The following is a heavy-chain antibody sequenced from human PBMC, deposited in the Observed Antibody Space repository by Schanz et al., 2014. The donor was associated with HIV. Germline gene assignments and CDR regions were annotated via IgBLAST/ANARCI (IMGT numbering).Heavy chain of an antibody. D-gene: IGHD3-22*01. CDR2: IIRIFGSA. CDR3: AGSSEYSSGWYVL. Sequence: QVQLVQSGAEVKKPGSSVKVSCKNTVSSYGISWVRQAPGQGLEWMGGIIRIFGSANYAPKFQDKVTITADESTSTAYIELSSLTSDDTAVYFCAGSSEYSSGWYVLWGQGTLVTVSS. CDR1: TVSSYG. V-gene: IGHV1-69*01. J-gene: IGHJ5*02.